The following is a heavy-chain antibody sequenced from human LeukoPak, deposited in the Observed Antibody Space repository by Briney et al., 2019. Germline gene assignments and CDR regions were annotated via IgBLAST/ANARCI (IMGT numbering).Heavy chain of an antibody. CDR1: GFTFSSYG. CDR3: AKDRAAAPFDP. J-gene: IGHJ5*02. D-gene: IGHD2-15*01. Sequence: GGSLRLSCAASGFTFSSYGMHWVRQAPGKGLEWVAVISYEGSNKYYADSVKGRFTISRDNSKNTLYLQMNSLRAEDTAVYYCAKDRAAAPFDPWGQGTLVTVSS. CDR2: ISYEGSNK. V-gene: IGHV3-30*18.